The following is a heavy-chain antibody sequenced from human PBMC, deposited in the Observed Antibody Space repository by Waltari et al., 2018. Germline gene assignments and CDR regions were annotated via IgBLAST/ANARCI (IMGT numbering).Heavy chain of an antibody. V-gene: IGHV4-39*02. CDR3: ARPGSSSPYCWFNP. CDR2: IYHDGTS. J-gene: IGHJ5*02. CDR1: GGAISGSCYY. Sequence: QVQLQESGPGLVEPSGTLSLTCTVSGGAISGSCYYWGWVRQTPGKGLEWIASIYHDGTSYYTPSLKSRVTISVDTFENNFSLRLSSVTSADTAIYYCARPGSSSPYCWFNPWGQGILVTVSS. D-gene: IGHD2-2*01.